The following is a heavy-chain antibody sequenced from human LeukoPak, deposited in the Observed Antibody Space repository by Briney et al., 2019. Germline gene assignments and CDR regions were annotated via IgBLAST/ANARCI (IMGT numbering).Heavy chain of an antibody. CDR3: SKGLYYYNSSGYYVAEYFHH. CDR2: ISDSGGST. Sequence: GGSLRLSCAASGFTFSSYAMSWVRQAPGKGLEWVSAISDSGGSTYYADSVKGRFTISTYNSKNTLYLEMNSLRAEDTAVYYCSKGLYYYNSSGYYVAEYFHHWGQGSLVTVSS. J-gene: IGHJ1*01. V-gene: IGHV3-23*01. D-gene: IGHD3-22*01. CDR1: GFTFSSYA.